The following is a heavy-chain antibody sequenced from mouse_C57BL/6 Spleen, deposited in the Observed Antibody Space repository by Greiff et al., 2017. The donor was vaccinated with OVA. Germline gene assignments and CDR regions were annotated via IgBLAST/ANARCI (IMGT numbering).Heavy chain of an antibody. V-gene: IGHV1-64*01. D-gene: IGHD1-1*01. CDR2: IHPNSGST. J-gene: IGHJ3*01. CDR3: ARRGNYGSSLSWFAY. Sequence: QVHVKQPGAELVKPGASVKLSCKASGYTFTSYWMHWVKQRPGQGLEWIGMIHPNSGSTNYNEKFKSKATLTVDKSSSTAYMQLSSLTSEDSAVYYCARRGNYGSSLSWFAYWGQGTLVTVSA. CDR1: GYTFTSYW.